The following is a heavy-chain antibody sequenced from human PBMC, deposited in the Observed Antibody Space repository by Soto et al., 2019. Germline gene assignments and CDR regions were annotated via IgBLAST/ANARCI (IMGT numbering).Heavy chain of an antibody. CDR3: AKALVVVPAAPWYFDY. J-gene: IGHJ4*02. CDR1: GFTFSSYA. CDR2: ISGSGGST. V-gene: IGHV3-23*01. Sequence: EVQLLESGGGLVQPGGSLRLSCAASGFTFSSYAMSWVRQAPGKGLEWVSAISGSGGSTYYADSVKGRFTISRDNSKNTLYLQMNSLRAEDTAVYYCAKALVVVPAAPWYFDYWGQGTLVTVSS. D-gene: IGHD2-2*01.